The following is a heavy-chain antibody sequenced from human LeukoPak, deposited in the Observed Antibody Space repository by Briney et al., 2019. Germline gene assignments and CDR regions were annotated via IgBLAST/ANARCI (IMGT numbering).Heavy chain of an antibody. CDR3: AREGIIVATVN. CDR2: IYSGGST. CDR1: GFTVSSNY. D-gene: IGHD5-12*01. J-gene: IGHJ4*02. V-gene: IGHV3-53*01. Sequence: GGSLRLSCAASGFTVSSNYMSWVRQAPGKGLEWVSVIYSGGSTYYADSVKGRFTISRDNSKNTLYLQMNSLRAEDTAVYYCAREGIIVATVNSGQGTLVTVSS.